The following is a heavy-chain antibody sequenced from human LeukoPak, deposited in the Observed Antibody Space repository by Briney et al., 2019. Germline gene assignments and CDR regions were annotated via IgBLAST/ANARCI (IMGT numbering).Heavy chain of an antibody. CDR3: ARDLTPTTVVGYMDA. D-gene: IGHD4-17*01. CDR2: IIPIFGTA. J-gene: IGHJ6*03. V-gene: IGHV1-69*01. CDR1: GGTFSSYA. Sequence: GASVKVSCKASGGTFSSYAISWVRQAPGQGLEWMGGIIPIFGTANYAQKFQGRVTITADESTSTAYMELSSLRSEDTAVYYCARDLTPTTVVGYMDAWGKGTTVTVSS.